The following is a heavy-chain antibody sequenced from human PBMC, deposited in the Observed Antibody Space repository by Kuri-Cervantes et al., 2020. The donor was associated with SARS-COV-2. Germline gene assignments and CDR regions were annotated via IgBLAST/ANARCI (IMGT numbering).Heavy chain of an antibody. CDR1: GYTFTSYY. J-gene: IGHJ4*02. D-gene: IGHD4-11*01. CDR3: ARTASTVTTNPYRYYFDY. CDR2: INPSGGGT. Sequence: ASVKVSCKASGYTFTSYYMHWVRQAPGQGLEWMGIINPSGGGTSYAQKFQGRVTMTRDTSTSTVYMELSSLRSEDTAVYYCARTASTVTTNPYRYYFDYWGQGTLVTVSS. V-gene: IGHV1-46*01.